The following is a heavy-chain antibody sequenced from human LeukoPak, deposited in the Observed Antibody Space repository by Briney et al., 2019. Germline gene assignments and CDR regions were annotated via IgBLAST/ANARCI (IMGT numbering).Heavy chain of an antibody. CDR1: GFTFSSYA. V-gene: IGHV3-53*04. D-gene: IGHD5-18*01. J-gene: IGHJ4*02. CDR2: IYSGGTT. Sequence: GGSLRLSCAASGFTFSSYAMTWVRQAPGKGLEWVSTIYSGGTTYYADSVMGRFTISRHNSRNTLYLQMNSLRAEDTAVYYCARVDTVMAYYFDLWGQGTLVTVSS. CDR3: ARVDTVMAYYFDL.